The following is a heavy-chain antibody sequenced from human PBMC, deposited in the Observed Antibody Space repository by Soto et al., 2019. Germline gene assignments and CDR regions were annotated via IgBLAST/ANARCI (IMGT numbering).Heavy chain of an antibody. CDR2: INAGNGNT. CDR3: ARDPRLYMANDAFDI. CDR1: GYTFTSYA. J-gene: IGHJ3*02. V-gene: IGHV1-3*01. Sequence: QVQLVQSGAEVKKPGASVKVSCKASGYTFTSYAMHWVRQAPGQRLEWMGWINAGNGNTKYSQKFQGRVTITRDTSASTAYMELSSLRSEDTAVYYCARDPRLYMANDAFDIWGQGTMVTVSS. D-gene: IGHD2-8*01.